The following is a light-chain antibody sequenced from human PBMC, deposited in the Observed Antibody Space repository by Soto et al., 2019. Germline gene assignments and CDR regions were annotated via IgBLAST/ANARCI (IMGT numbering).Light chain of an antibody. V-gene: IGKV1-39*01. CDR2: SAS. Sequence: DIRMTQSPSSLSASVGDRVTITCRASRSINTYVNWYQQRPGKAPELRIYSASSLNTGVPSRFSGSGAGTDFTFTINSLLPEDFALYYCQQTYSTPRTFGQGTKVDIK. J-gene: IGKJ1*01. CDR1: RSINTY. CDR3: QQTYSTPRT.